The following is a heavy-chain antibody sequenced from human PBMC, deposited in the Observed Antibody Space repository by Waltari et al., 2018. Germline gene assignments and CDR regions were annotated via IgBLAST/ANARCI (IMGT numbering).Heavy chain of an antibody. D-gene: IGHD3-22*01. Sequence: QLQLQESGPGLVKPSETLSLTCTVSGGSISSSSYYWGWIRQPPGKGLEWIGSIYYSGSTYYNPSLKSRVTISVDTSKNQFSLKLSSVTAADTAVYYCARTLWAYYYDSSGYSYWGQGTLVTVSS. CDR3: ARTLWAYYYDSSGYSY. V-gene: IGHV4-39*07. J-gene: IGHJ4*02. CDR2: IYYSGST. CDR1: GGSISSSSYY.